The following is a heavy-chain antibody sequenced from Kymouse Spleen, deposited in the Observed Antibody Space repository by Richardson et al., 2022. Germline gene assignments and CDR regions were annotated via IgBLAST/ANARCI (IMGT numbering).Heavy chain of an antibody. CDR3: AKDFLHCSSTSCPSWFDP. V-gene: IGHV3-9*01. Sequence: EVQLVESGGGLVQPGRSLRLSCAASGFTFDDYAMHWVRQAPGKGLEWVSGISWNSGSIGYADSVKGRFTISRDNAKNSLYLQMNSLRAEDTALYYCAKDFLHCSSTSCPSWFDPWGQGTLVTVSS. J-gene: IGHJ5*02. CDR2: ISWNSGSI. CDR1: GFTFDDYA. D-gene: IGHD2-2*02.